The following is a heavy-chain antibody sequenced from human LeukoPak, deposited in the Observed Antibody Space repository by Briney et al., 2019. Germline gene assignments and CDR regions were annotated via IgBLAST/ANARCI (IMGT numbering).Heavy chain of an antibody. CDR3: ARDNSVGDSAWWFDP. Sequence: ASVKVSCKASGYTFTNNFMHWVRQAPGQGLEWMGIINPCGDNTWYAQKFQGRVTMTRDMATSTDYMEVSSLRSEDTAVYYCARDNSVGDSAWWFDPWGQGTLVTVSS. CDR1: GYTFTNNF. V-gene: IGHV1-46*01. CDR2: INPCGDNT. J-gene: IGHJ5*02. D-gene: IGHD5-12*01.